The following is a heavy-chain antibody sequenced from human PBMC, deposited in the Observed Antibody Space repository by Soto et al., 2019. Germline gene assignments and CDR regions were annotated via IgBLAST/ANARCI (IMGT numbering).Heavy chain of an antibody. D-gene: IGHD3-22*01. J-gene: IGHJ4*02. CDR3: ARLYYYDTSGYLSFDY. CDR2: IYYSGSA. CDR1: GNSIYSGDYN. V-gene: IGHV4-30-4*01. Sequence: PSDTLSLTCAVSGNSIYSGDYNWIWDRKTPAQGMHRTGYIYYSGSASYNPSLKSRPTISVDTSRNQFSLELTSVTAADTAVYYCARLYYYDTSGYLSFDYWGQGTLVTVSS.